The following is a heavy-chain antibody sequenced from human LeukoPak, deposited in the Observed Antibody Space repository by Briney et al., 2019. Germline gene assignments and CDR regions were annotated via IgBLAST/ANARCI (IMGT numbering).Heavy chain of an antibody. V-gene: IGHV1-2*04. Sequence: ASVKVSCKASGYTFTGYYMHWVRQAPGQGLEWMGWINPNSGGTNYAQKFQGWVTMTRDTSISTAYMELSRLRSDDTAVYCCAIPLRGYSYGNLEYWGQGTLVTVSS. CDR1: GYTFTGYY. J-gene: IGHJ4*02. D-gene: IGHD5-18*01. CDR2: INPNSGGT. CDR3: AIPLRGYSYGNLEY.